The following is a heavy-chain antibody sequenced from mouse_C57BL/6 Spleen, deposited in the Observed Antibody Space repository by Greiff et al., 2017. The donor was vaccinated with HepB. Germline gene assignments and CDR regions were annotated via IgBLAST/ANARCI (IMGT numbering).Heavy chain of an antibody. Sequence: EVQGVESGGGLVKPGGSLKLSCAASGFTFSSYAMSWVRQTPEKRLEWVATISDGGSYTYYPDNVKGRFTISRDNAKNNLYLQMSHLKSEDTAMYDCARFLYYYGSSYEFDYWGQGTTLTVSS. V-gene: IGHV5-4*01. CDR2: ISDGGSYT. D-gene: IGHD1-1*01. CDR1: GFTFSSYA. CDR3: ARFLYYYGSSYEFDY. J-gene: IGHJ2*01.